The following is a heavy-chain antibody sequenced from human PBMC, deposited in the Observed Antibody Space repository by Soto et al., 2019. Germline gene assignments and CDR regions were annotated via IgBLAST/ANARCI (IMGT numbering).Heavy chain of an antibody. D-gene: IGHD6-6*01. CDR2: IYYSGST. CDR3: ARLRAARNLDY. V-gene: IGHV4-61*01. J-gene: IGHJ4*02. CDR1: GGSVSSGSYY. Sequence: QVQLQESGPGLVKPSETLSLTCTVSGGSVSSGSYYWSWIRQPPGKGLEWIGYIYYSGSTNYNPSLKSRVTISVDTSKNQFSLKLSSVTAADTTVYYCARLRAARNLDYWGQGTLVTVSS.